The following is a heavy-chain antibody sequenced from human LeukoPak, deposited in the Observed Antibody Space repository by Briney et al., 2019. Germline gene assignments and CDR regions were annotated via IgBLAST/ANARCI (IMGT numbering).Heavy chain of an antibody. CDR1: GGSISNYY. CDR3: ARENWRSKSIDFDS. V-gene: IGHV4-4*07. Sequence: KPSETLSLTCTVSGGSISNYYWSWIRQPAGKGLEWIGRIYTSGNTNSNPSLKSRVTMSVDTSKNQFSLKLGSVTAADTAAYFCARENWRSKSIDFDSWGQGTLVTVSS. D-gene: IGHD6-6*01. CDR2: IYTSGNT. J-gene: IGHJ4*02.